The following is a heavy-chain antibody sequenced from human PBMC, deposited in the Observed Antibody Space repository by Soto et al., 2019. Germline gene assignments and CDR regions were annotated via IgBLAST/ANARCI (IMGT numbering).Heavy chain of an antibody. V-gene: IGHV4-39*01. J-gene: IGHJ5*01. Sequence: QVQLQESGPGLVKPSETLSLTCVISGVSIHNSHSFWGWIRQSPGKGLEFIGNVYYSGGAHYNPSLKSRVTISVDTAKNQVSLRVHSVTAADTAVYYCGRVVEGATRHTDFDSWGQGTLVTVSS. CDR2: VYYSGGA. CDR1: GVSIHNSHSF. D-gene: IGHD1-26*01. CDR3: GRVVEGATRHTDFDS.